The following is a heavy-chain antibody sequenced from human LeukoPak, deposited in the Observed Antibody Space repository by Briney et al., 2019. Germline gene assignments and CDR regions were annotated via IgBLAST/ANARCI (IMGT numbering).Heavy chain of an antibody. J-gene: IGHJ3*02. CDR1: GFTVSSNY. CDR2: IYSGGST. D-gene: IGHD6-13*01. CDR3: ARVGRRGIPYAFDI. V-gene: IGHV3-53*01. Sequence: GGSLRLSCAASGFTVSSNYMSWVRQAPGKRLEWVSVIYSGGSTYYADSVKGRFTISRDNSKNTLYLQMNSLRAEDTAVYYCARVGRRGIPYAFDIWGQGTMVTFSS.